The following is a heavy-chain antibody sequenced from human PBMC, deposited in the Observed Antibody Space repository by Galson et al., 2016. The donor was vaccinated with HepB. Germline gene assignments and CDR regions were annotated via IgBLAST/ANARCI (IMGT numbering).Heavy chain of an antibody. J-gene: IGHJ5*02. V-gene: IGHV1-3*01. CDR3: ARDRHWFRGFYNWFDP. CDR2: INAGNGNT. Sequence: SVKVSCKASGYTFNKCGLHWVRQAPGQRLEWMGWINAGNGNTKYSQNFQGRVAITRDTSASTAYMELSSLRSEDTAVYYCARDRHWFRGFYNWFDPWGQGTLVTVSS. D-gene: IGHD3-10*01. CDR1: GYTFNKCG.